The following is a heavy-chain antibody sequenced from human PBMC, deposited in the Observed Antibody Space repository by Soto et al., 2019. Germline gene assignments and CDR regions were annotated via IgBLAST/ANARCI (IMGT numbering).Heavy chain of an antibody. Sequence: PSETLSLTCAVSGYSISSGYYWGWIRQPPGKGLEWIGSIYHSGSTYYNPSLKSRVTISVDTSKNQFSLKLSSVTAADTAVYYCARDSSYDFWSGYPRYYFDYWGQGTLVT. D-gene: IGHD3-3*01. CDR3: ARDSSYDFWSGYPRYYFDY. V-gene: IGHV4-38-2*02. CDR1: GYSISSGYY. CDR2: IYHSGST. J-gene: IGHJ4*02.